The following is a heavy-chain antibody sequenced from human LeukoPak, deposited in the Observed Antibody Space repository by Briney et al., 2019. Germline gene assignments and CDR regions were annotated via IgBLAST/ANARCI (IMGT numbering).Heavy chain of an antibody. V-gene: IGHV4-61*01. CDR1: GGSISSGSYY. CDR3: ARMGATTPHSANPDY. Sequence: SETLSLTCTVSGGSISSGSYYWSWIRQPPGKGLEWIGYIYYSGATNYSPSLRSRLTISVDTSKDQLYMTLNSVTAADTAVYYCARMGATTPHSANPDYWGQGTLVTVSS. D-gene: IGHD1-1*01. CDR2: IYYSGAT. J-gene: IGHJ4*02.